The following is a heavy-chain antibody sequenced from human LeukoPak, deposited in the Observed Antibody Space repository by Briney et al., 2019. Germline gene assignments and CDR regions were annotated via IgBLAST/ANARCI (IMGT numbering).Heavy chain of an antibody. CDR3: ARDRHLLRYFDWLRTGDY. V-gene: IGHV3-21*01. CDR2: ISSSSSYI. CDR1: GFTFSSYS. Sequence: GGSLRLSCAASGFTFSSYSMNWVRQAPGKGLEWVSSISSSSSYIYYADSVKGRLTISRDNAKNSLYLQMNSLRAEDTAVYYCARDRHLLRYFDWLRTGDYWGQGTLVTVSS. J-gene: IGHJ4*02. D-gene: IGHD3-9*01.